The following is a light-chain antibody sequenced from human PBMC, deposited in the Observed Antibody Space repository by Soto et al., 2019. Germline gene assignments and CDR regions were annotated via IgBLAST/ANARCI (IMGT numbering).Light chain of an antibody. Sequence: QSALTQPASVSGPPGQSITISCTGTSSDVGAYNYVSWYQHHPGKAPRLVIYDVTNRPSGISDRFSGSKSGNTASLTISGLLAEDEADYYCTSYTTLSNRVFGTGTKVTVL. V-gene: IGLV2-14*01. J-gene: IGLJ1*01. CDR2: DVT. CDR3: TSYTTLSNRV. CDR1: SSDVGAYNY.